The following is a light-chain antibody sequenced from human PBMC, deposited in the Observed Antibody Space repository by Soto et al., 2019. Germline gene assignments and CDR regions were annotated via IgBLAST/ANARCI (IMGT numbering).Light chain of an antibody. CDR3: LLYYGAAVV. CDR2: STD. J-gene: IGLJ2*01. Sequence: QAVVTQEPSLTVSPGGTVTLTRASSTGAVTSAYYPNWFQQKPGQAPRALIYSTDSKHTWTPARFSGSLLGGKAALTLSGVQPEDEADYYCLLYYGAAVVFGGGTKVTVL. CDR1: TGAVTSAYY. V-gene: IGLV7-43*01.